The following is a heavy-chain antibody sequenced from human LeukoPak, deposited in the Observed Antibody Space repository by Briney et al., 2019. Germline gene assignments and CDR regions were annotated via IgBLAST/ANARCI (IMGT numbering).Heavy chain of an antibody. V-gene: IGHV3-23*01. D-gene: IGHD3-9*01. CDR2: ITGSDGTS. Sequence: GGSLRLSCVASGFTFTNYAMSWVRQAPGKGLEWVSAITGSDGTSHYADSVKGRFTISRDNSKNTVYLQVNSLRAEDTAVYYCAKWGDYDILTSYYVPDYWGQGTLVTVSS. CDR3: AKWGDYDILTSYYVPDY. CDR1: GFTFTNYA. J-gene: IGHJ4*02.